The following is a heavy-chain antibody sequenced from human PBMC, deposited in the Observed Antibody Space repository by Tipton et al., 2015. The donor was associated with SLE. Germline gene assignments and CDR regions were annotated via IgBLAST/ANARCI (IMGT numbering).Heavy chain of an antibody. V-gene: IGHV1-18*01. D-gene: IGHD2-21*01. CDR3: ARDSPAVVWVLDY. J-gene: IGHJ4*02. CDR2: ISIYNGNT. CDR1: GYTFSSSA. Sequence: QLVQSGPEVKKPGASVKVSCKASGYTFSSSAISWVRQTPGQGLEWMGWISIYNGNTNYAQKFQGRVTMTTDTSTSTAYMELRSLRSDDTAVYYCARDSPAVVWVLDYWGQGTLVTVSS.